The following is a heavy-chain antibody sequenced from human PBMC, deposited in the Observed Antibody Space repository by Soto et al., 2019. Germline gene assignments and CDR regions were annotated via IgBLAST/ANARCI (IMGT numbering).Heavy chain of an antibody. CDR2: IDGVGTGT. CDR3: AKDLGYSSSGFDY. Sequence: GGSLRLSCAASGFTFTNYCMHWVRQVPGKGLVWVSRIDGVGTGTSYSDSVKGRFTISRDNSKNTLYLQMNSLRAEDTAVYYCAKDLGYSSSGFDYWGQGTLVTVSS. V-gene: IGHV3-74*01. D-gene: IGHD6-13*01. J-gene: IGHJ4*02. CDR1: GFTFTNYC.